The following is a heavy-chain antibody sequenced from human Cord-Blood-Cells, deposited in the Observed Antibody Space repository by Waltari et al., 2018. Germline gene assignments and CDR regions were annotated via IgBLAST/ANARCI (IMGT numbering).Heavy chain of an antibody. J-gene: IGHJ4*02. CDR3: AREDPSAAALDY. Sequence: QVQLQQWGAGRLKPSESLFLTSAVYGGSFSGYYWSCIRQPPGKGLEGIGEINHSGSTNYNPTLKSRVTISVDTSKNQFSLKLSSVTAADTAVYYCAREDPSAAALDYWGQGTLVTVSS. D-gene: IGHD6-13*01. CDR1: GGSFSGYY. V-gene: IGHV4-34*01. CDR2: INHSGST.